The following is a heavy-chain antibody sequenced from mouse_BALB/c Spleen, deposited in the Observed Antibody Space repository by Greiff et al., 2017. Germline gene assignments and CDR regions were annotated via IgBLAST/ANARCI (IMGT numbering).Heavy chain of an antibody. CDR3: ARWDYYGSRGFAY. J-gene: IGHJ3*01. D-gene: IGHD1-1*01. Sequence: EVMLVESGPSLVKPSQTLSLTCSVTGDSITSGYWNWIRKFPGNKLEYMGYISYSGSTYYNPSLKSRISITRDTSKNQYYLQLNSVTTEDTATYYCARWDYYGSRGFAYWGQGTLVTVSA. CDR2: ISYSGST. V-gene: IGHV3-8*02. CDR1: GDSITSGY.